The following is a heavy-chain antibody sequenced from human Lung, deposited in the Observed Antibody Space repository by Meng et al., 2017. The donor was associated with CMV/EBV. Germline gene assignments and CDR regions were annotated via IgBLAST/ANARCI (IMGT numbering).Heavy chain of an antibody. V-gene: IGHV4-39*06. Sequence: SETLSLXCTVSGGSISSSSYYWGWIRQPPGKGLEWIGNIFYSGSTYYSPSLKTRVTISVDTSKNQFPLKLSSVTAADTAVYYCATILGVYGSSTSSFGWYFDYXGEGXLVTVSS. J-gene: IGHJ4*02. CDR2: IFYSGST. CDR3: ATILGVYGSSTSSFGWYFDY. CDR1: GGSISSSSYY. D-gene: IGHD2-2*01.